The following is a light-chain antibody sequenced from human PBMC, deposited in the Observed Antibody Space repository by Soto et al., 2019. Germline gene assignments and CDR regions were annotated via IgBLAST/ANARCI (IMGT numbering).Light chain of an antibody. CDR3: KQSYSTPYT. CDR2: AAS. Sequence: DIQMTQSPSSLSASVGDRVTITCRASQSISSYLNWYQQKPGKAPNLLIYAASSLQSVVPSRFSGRGAGTDFTLTISSLQTEDFATYYCKQSYSTPYTFGLGTKLEIK. J-gene: IGKJ2*01. CDR1: QSISSY. V-gene: IGKV1-39*01.